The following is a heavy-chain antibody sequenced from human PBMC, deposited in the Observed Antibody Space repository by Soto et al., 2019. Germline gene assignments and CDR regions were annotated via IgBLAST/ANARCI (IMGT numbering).Heavy chain of an antibody. D-gene: IGHD1-7*01. J-gene: IGHJ6*02. CDR3: ARDLPELPYGMDV. Sequence: SETLSLTCTFSCGSIISGGYYWSCIRQHPGKGLEWIGYIYYSGSTYYNPSLKSRVTISVDTSKNQFSLKPSSVTAADTAVYYCARDLPELPYGMDVWGQGTTVTVSS. CDR2: IYYSGST. CDR1: CGSIISGGYY. V-gene: IGHV4-31*03.